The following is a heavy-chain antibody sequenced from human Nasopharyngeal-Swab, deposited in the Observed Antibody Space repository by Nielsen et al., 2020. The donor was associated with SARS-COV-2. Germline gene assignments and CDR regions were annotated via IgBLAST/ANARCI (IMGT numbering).Heavy chain of an antibody. CDR1: GYTFTSYA. D-gene: IGHD4-17*01. Sequence: ASVKVSCKASGYTFTSYAMHWVRQAPGQRLEWMGWINAGNGNTKYSQKFQGRVTITRDTSASTAYMELSSLRSEDTAVYYCVSGGLYDYGDYALGWFDPWGQGTLVTVSS. CDR3: VSGGLYDYGDYALGWFDP. CDR2: INAGNGNT. V-gene: IGHV1-3*01. J-gene: IGHJ5*02.